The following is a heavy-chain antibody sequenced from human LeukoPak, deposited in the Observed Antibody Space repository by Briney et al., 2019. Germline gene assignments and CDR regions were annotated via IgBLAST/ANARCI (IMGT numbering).Heavy chain of an antibody. V-gene: IGHV4-59*08. CDR2: IYYSGST. J-gene: IGHJ4*02. CDR3: ASRLLSGDSSAFDY. Sequence: SETLSLTCTVSGGSISSYYWSWIRQPPGKGLEWIGYIYYSGSTNYNPSLKSRVTISVDTSKNQFSLKLSSVTAADTAVYYCASRLLSGDSSAFDYWGQGTLVTVSS. D-gene: IGHD3-22*01. CDR1: GGSISSYY.